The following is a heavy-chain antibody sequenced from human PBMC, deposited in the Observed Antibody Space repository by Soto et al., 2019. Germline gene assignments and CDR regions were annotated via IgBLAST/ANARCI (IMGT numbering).Heavy chain of an antibody. D-gene: IGHD4-17*01. CDR3: ARADHYGDPGLHDY. V-gene: IGHV4-31*03. CDR1: GGSISSGGYY. CDR2: IYYSGST. Sequence: QVQLQESGPGLVKPSQTLSLTCTVSGGSISSGGYYWSCIRQHPGKGLEWIGYIYYSGSTYYNPSLKSRVTISVDTSKNQFSLKLSSVTAADTAVYYCARADHYGDPGLHDYWGQGTLVTVSS. J-gene: IGHJ4*02.